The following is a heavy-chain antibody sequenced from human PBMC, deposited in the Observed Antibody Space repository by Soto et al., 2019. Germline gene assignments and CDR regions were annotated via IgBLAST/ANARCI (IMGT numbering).Heavy chain of an antibody. CDR1: GFTVSSNY. Sequence: EVQLVESGGGLVQPGGSLRLSCAASGFTVSSNYMSWVRQAPGKGLEWGSGIYSGGSTYYADSVKGRFTISRHKSKNTLYLQMNSLRAEDTAVYYCARGWLRSLYYMAVWGKGTTVTVSS. CDR3: ARGWLRSLYYMAV. CDR2: IYSGGST. V-gene: IGHV3-53*04. J-gene: IGHJ6*03. D-gene: IGHD5-12*01.